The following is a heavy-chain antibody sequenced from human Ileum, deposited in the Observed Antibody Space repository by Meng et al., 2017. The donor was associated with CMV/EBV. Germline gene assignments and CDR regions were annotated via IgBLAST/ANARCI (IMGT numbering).Heavy chain of an antibody. CDR2: ISPDGSVT. Sequence: REVSVFTFSIYWVAWARQVPGNELKWVANISPDGSVTYYVASVTGRFTISRDNTKASFYLQMTSLRAEDTAVYYCLTETSLKGFDYWGQGSLVTVSS. V-gene: IGHV3-7*01. J-gene: IGHJ4*02. CDR1: VFTFSIYW. CDR3: LTETSLKGFDY. D-gene: IGHD1-14*01.